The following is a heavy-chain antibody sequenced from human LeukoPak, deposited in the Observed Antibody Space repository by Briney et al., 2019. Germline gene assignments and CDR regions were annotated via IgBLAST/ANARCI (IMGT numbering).Heavy chain of an antibody. D-gene: IGHD6-19*01. CDR1: GGSISSSSYY. J-gene: IGHJ5*02. Sequence: SETLSLTCTVSGGSISSSSYYWGWIRQPPGKGLEWIGSIYHSGSTNFNPSLKSRVTISVDTSKNQFSLKLSSVTAADTAVYYCARASSGWYNWFDPWGQGTLVTVSS. CDR2: IYHSGST. CDR3: ARASSGWYNWFDP. V-gene: IGHV4-39*07.